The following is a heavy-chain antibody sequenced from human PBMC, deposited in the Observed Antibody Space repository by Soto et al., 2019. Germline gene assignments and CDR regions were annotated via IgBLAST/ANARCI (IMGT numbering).Heavy chain of an antibody. D-gene: IGHD2-2*01. Sequence: QVQLVESGGGLVKPGGSLRLSCAASGFTFSDYYMSWIRQAPGKGQEWVSYISSSSSNTNYADSVKGRFTISRDNAKNSLYLQMNSLRAEDTAVYYCARGLDYCSSTICYADYYYGMDVWGQGTTVTVSS. CDR1: GFTFSDYY. V-gene: IGHV3-11*05. CDR2: ISSSSSNT. CDR3: ARGLDYCSSTICYADYYYGMDV. J-gene: IGHJ6*02.